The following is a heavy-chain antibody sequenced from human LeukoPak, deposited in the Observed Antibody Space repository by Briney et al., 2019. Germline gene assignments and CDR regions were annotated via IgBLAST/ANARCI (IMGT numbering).Heavy chain of an antibody. J-gene: IGHJ4*02. CDR2: ISWNSGSI. CDR3: ASGRDIAVAGPGGYFDY. V-gene: IGHV3-9*01. D-gene: IGHD6-19*01. Sequence: PGRSLRLSCAASGFTFDDYAMHWVRHAPGKGLEWVSGISWNSGSIGYADSVKGRFTLSRDNAKNSLYLQMNSLTAEDTAVYYCASGRDIAVAGPGGYFDYWGQGTLVTVSS. CDR1: GFTFDDYA.